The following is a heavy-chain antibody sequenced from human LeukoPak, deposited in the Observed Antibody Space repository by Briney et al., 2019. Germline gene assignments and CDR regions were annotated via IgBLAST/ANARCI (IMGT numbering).Heavy chain of an antibody. Sequence: SETLSLTCTVSGGSMSSYYWSWIRQPPGKGLESIGYIYYSGSANYNPSLKSRVTISVDTSKNQFSLKLSSVTAADTAVYYSAREPVAGYYYYMDVWGKGTTVTVSS. D-gene: IGHD6-19*01. J-gene: IGHJ6*03. CDR2: IYYSGSA. CDR1: GGSMSSYY. CDR3: AREPVAGYYYYMDV. V-gene: IGHV4-59*01.